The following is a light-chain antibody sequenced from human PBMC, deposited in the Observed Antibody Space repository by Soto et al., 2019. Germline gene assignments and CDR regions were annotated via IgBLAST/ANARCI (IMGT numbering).Light chain of an antibody. Sequence: IVVTQSPATLSLSPGESATLSCRASQSIGHFLVWYQQKPGQAPRLLISDASKRATGIPARFSGIGSGTDFTLTINSLQPEDSEIYYCQQRSNSPVSFGGGTKVDNK. V-gene: IGKV3-11*01. CDR1: QSIGHF. CDR3: QQRSNSPVS. J-gene: IGKJ4*01. CDR2: DAS.